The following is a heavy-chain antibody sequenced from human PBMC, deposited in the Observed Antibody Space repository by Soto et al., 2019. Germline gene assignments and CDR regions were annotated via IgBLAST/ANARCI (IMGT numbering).Heavy chain of an antibody. D-gene: IGHD6-19*01. V-gene: IGHV3-23*01. CDR3: ANDRVIAVAGIFDY. CDR1: GFTFSSYA. Sequence: EVQLLESGGGLVQPGGSLRLSCAASGFTFSSYAMSWVRQAPGKGLEWVSAISGSGGSTYYADSVKGRFTISRDNXXNTLYLQMNSLRAEDTAVYYCANDRVIAVAGIFDYWGQGTLVTVSS. J-gene: IGHJ4*02. CDR2: ISGSGGST.